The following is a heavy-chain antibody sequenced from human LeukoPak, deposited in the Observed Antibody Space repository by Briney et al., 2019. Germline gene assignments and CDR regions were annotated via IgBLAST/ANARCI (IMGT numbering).Heavy chain of an antibody. CDR1: GGSITGYF. D-gene: IGHD5-18*01. CDR3: ARHGERGYKYDFDY. Sequence: PSETLSLTCSVSGGSITGYFWSWIRQPPAKGLEWIGYIYYSGSTNYNPSLKSRVTISIDTSQNQFSLKLSSVTAADTAVYYCARHGERGYKYDFDYWGQGTLVTVSS. CDR2: IYYSGST. J-gene: IGHJ4*02. V-gene: IGHV4-59*08.